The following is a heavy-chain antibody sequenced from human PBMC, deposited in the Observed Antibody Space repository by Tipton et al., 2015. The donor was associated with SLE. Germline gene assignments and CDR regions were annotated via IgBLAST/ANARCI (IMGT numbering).Heavy chain of an antibody. CDR1: GDTFTTHG. J-gene: IGHJ4*02. D-gene: IGHD2-8*02. CDR3: ARDRGYCTGGVCYREYFDF. CDR2: ISTYNGNT. Sequence: QLVQSGAEVKEPGASVKVSCKASGDTFTTHGISWVRLAPGQGLEWMGWISTYNGNTNYAQNLQGRVTMTTDTSTSTAYMELRSLRSDDTAVYYCARDRGYCTGGVCYREYFDFWGQGTLVTVSS. V-gene: IGHV1-18*01.